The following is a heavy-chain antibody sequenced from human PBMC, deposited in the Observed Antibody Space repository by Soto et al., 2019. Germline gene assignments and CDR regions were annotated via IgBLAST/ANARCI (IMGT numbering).Heavy chain of an antibody. CDR2: ISHRGTA. CDR3: ARGSATGTLWFDP. CDR1: GGSISSGAYY. V-gene: IGHV4-31*03. Sequence: KASETLSLTSTVSGGSISSGAYYWGWIRQHPGKGLEWIGYISHRGTAYYTPSLKSRVSLSVDPSESQFSLNVTSLTAADTAVYYCARGSATGTLWFDPWGPGTLVTVSS. J-gene: IGHJ5*02. D-gene: IGHD6-13*01.